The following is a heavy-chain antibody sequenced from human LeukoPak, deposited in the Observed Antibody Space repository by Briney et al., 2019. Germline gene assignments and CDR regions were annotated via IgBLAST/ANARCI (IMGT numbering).Heavy chain of an antibody. CDR1: GDSVSNNNAA. Sequence: SQTLSLTCAISGDSVSNNNAAWNWIRQTPSRGLDWVGRTYYRTTWYHDYALSVQSRVTINSDTSKNQFSLQLNSVTPEDTAVYYCASGWALNVWGQGTVVTVSS. D-gene: IGHD2-15*01. V-gene: IGHV6-1*01. CDR3: ASGWALNV. J-gene: IGHJ3*01. CDR2: TYYRTTWYH.